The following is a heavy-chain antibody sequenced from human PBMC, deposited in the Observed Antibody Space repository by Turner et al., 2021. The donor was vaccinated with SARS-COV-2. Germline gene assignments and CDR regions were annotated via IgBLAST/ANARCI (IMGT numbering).Heavy chain of an antibody. CDR2: ISYDGGNT. CDR3: ARDLRRYATAAFDV. J-gene: IGHJ3*01. D-gene: IGHD3-9*01. V-gene: IGHV3-30-3*01. Sequence: QVQLVESGGGVVQPGRSLRLSCAASGFTLNNYAFHWVRQAPGKGLEWLSVISYDGGNTYFADSLKGRFTISRDNSKNTVYLQMNSLRAEDTAVYYCARDLRRYATAAFDVWGQGTMVSVSS. CDR1: GFTLNNYA.